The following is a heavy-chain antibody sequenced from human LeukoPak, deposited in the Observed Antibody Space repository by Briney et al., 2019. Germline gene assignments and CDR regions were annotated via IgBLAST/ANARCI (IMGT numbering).Heavy chain of an antibody. J-gene: IGHJ6*03. CDR1: GGSFSGFY. V-gene: IGHV4-34*01. Sequence: SETLSLTCAVYGGSFSGFYWSWIRQPPGKGLEWIGDINHSGSTNYNPSLKSRVTISVDTSKNQFSLKLSSVTAADTAVYYCARFSSYYYYMDVWGKGTTVTVSS. CDR3: ARFSSYYYYMDV. CDR2: INHSGST.